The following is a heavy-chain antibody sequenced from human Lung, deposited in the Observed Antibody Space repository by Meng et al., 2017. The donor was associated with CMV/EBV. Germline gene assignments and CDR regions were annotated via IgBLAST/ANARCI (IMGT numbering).Heavy chain of an antibody. D-gene: IGHD2-21*01. J-gene: IGHJ6*02. CDR2: ISSSGTYI. CDR3: ARDVSPRSSAYFAIYYFYALDV. V-gene: IGHV3-21*01. Sequence: GESLKISCAASGFTFSSYSMNWVRQAPGKGLEWVSSISSSGTYIYYADSVKGQFTISRDNAQNSLYLQMNSLRAEDTAVYYCARDVSPRSSAYFAIYYFYALDVWGQGTTVXVS. CDR1: GFTFSSYS.